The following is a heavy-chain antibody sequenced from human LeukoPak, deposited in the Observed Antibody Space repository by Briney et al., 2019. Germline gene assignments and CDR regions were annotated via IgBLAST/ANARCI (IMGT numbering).Heavy chain of an antibody. CDR3: AKNVESKTLIRRSWFDP. D-gene: IGHD2-21*01. V-gene: IGHV3-30*18. CDR2: ISYDGSNK. CDR1: GFTFSSYG. Sequence: PGRSLRLSCAASGFTFSSYGMHWVRQAPGKGLEWVAVISYDGSNKYYADSVKGRFTISRDNAKGSLYLQMSSLRAEDTAVYYCAKNVESKTLIRRSWFDPWGQGTLVTVSS. J-gene: IGHJ5*02.